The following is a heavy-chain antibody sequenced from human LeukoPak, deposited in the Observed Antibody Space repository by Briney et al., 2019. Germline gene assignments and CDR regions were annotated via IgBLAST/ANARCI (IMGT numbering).Heavy chain of an antibody. CDR2: IGTAGDP. D-gene: IGHD2-15*01. V-gene: IGHV3-13*05. CDR3: ARSPTWWGAFVI. J-gene: IGHJ3*02. CDR1: GFTFSSHV. Sequence: GGSLRLSCAASGFTFSSHVMHWVRQTTGKGLEWVSGIGTAGDPYYLDSVKGRYTISRENDKNSLYLQMNSLRAGDTAVYYCARSPTWWGAFVIWGQKPIVTVSS.